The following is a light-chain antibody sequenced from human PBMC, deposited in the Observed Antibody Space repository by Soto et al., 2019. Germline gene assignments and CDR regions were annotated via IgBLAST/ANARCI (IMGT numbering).Light chain of an antibody. CDR3: SSYTSSSTFYV. J-gene: IGLJ1*01. CDR2: DVS. V-gene: IGLV2-14*01. Sequence: QSVLTQPASVSGSPGQSITISCTGTSSDFGGYNYVSWYQQHPGKAPKLMIYDVSNRPSGVSNRFSGSKSGNTASLTISGLQAEDEADYYCSSYTSSSTFYVFGTGTKVTVL. CDR1: SSDFGGYNY.